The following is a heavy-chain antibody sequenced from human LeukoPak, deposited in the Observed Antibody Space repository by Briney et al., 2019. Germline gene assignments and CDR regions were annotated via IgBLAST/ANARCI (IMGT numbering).Heavy chain of an antibody. CDR3: AKGYYPSNYYYGMDV. J-gene: IGHJ6*02. CDR2: ISGSGGST. D-gene: IGHD2-15*01. V-gene: IGHV3-23*01. CDR1: GFTFSSYA. Sequence: GGSLRLSCAASGFTFSSYAMSWVRQAPGKGLEWVSAISGSGGSTYYADSVKGRFTISRDSSKNTLYLQMNSLRAEDTAVYYCAKGYYPSNYYYGMDVWGQGTTVTVSS.